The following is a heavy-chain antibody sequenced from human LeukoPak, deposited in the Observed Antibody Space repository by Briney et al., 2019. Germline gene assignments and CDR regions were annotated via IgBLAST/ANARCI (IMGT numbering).Heavy chain of an antibody. CDR1: GFTFRTSG. J-gene: IGHJ4*02. D-gene: IGHD6-13*01. CDR2: FSPSGGGT. Sequence: PGGSLRLSCAASGFTFRTSGMSWVRQAPGKGLEWVSAFSPSGGGTYYADSVKGRFTISRDNSKNTLYLQMNSLRAEDTAVYYCAKGKQLDPFDYWGQGTLSPSPQ. V-gene: IGHV3-23*01. CDR3: AKGKQLDPFDY.